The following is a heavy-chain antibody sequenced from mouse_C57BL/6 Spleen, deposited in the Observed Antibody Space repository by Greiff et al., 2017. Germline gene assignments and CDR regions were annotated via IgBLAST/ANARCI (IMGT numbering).Heavy chain of an antibody. J-gene: IGHJ2*01. Sequence: VQLQQSGAELAKPGASVKLSCKASGYTFTSYWMHWVKQRPGRGLEWIGYINPSSGYTKYNQKFKDKATLTADKTSSTAYMQLSSLTYEDSAVYYSERDIYYSNSFEDWGTGTTLTVSS. V-gene: IGHV1-7*01. D-gene: IGHD2-5*01. CDR2: INPSSGYT. CDR1: GYTFTSYW. CDR3: ERDIYYSNSFED.